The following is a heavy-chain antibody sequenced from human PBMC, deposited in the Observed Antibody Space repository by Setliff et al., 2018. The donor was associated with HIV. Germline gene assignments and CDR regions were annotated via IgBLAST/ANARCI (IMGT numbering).Heavy chain of an antibody. CDR2: IKQDGSEK. J-gene: IGHJ3*02. CDR3: ARYALAVPGYHNAFDI. CDR1: GFTLGSYW. Sequence: GGSLRLSCAASGFTLGSYWMSWVRQAPGKGLEWMTNIKQDGSEKYYVDSVEGRFTISRDNADNSLYLQMNSLRAEDTAVYYCARYALAVPGYHNAFDIWGQGTMVTVSS. D-gene: IGHD6-19*01. V-gene: IGHV3-7*01.